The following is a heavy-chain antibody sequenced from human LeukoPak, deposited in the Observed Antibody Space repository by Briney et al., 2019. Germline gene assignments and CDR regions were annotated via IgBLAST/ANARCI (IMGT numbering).Heavy chain of an antibody. J-gene: IGHJ4*02. CDR1: GYTFTGYY. Sequence: GASVKVSCKASGYTFTGYYMHWVRQAPGQGLEWMGWINPNSGGTNYAQKFQGWVTMTRDTSISTAYMELSSLRSEDTAVYYCATDRYSSSWYVGYWGQGTLVTVSS. CDR2: INPNSGGT. V-gene: IGHV1-2*04. CDR3: ATDRYSSSWYVGY. D-gene: IGHD6-13*01.